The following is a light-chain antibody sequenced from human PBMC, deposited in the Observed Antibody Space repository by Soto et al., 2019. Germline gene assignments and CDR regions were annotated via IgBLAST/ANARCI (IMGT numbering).Light chain of an antibody. CDR3: QQYNSYST. CDR1: QGISNY. Sequence: DIQITQSPSAMSASVGYRFTITCRASQGISNYLAWFQQKPVKVPKRLIYAVSSLQSGVPSRFSGSGSGTEFTLTISSLQPDDFATYYCQQYNSYSTFGQGTKVDIK. CDR2: AVS. V-gene: IGKV1-17*03. J-gene: IGKJ1*01.